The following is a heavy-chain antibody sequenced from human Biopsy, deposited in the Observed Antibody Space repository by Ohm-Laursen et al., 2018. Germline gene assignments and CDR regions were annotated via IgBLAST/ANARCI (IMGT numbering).Heavy chain of an antibody. Sequence: GTLSLTCSVSGDSLSSGPDNWSWIRQPPGQGLEYIGFIYSGGNTNYNPSLQNRVTMSVDTSKNQFSLKLSSVIAADTAVYYCARGRRTSGWPYFANWGQGTLVIVSS. CDR1: GDSLSSGPDN. J-gene: IGHJ4*02. V-gene: IGHV4-61*01. D-gene: IGHD6-19*01. CDR2: IYSGGNT. CDR3: ARGRRTSGWPYFAN.